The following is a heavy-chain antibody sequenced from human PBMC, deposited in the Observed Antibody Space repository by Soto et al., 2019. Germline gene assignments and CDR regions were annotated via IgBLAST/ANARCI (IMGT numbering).Heavy chain of an antibody. V-gene: IGHV4-31*03. CDR2: IYRSGST. Sequence: QVQLQESGPRLVKPSQTLYLTCTVSGDSISGAGHYWSWVRQHPGKGLEWVGYIYRSGSTFYNPSLEGRRSLSVDTSKTQFSLGLSFVTAADTDVYFCARGGNSDSSGYHFDFWGQGILVTVSS. CDR3: ARGGNSDSSGYHFDF. CDR1: GDSISGAGHY. D-gene: IGHD3-22*01. J-gene: IGHJ4*02.